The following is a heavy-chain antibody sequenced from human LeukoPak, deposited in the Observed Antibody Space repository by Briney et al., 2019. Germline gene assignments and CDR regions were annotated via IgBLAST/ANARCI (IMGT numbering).Heavy chain of an antibody. Sequence: GGSLRLSCVASGFTFGNYWMSWVRQAPGKGLEFVGNIEDDGDQKNYVDSVKGRFTISRDNARNSLYLQMNSLRVEDTAVYYCARDIIRGQSDFDYWGQEVLVTVSS. CDR3: ARDIIRGQSDFDY. V-gene: IGHV3-7*01. CDR2: IEDDGDQK. D-gene: IGHD5-12*01. J-gene: IGHJ4*02. CDR1: GFTFGNYW.